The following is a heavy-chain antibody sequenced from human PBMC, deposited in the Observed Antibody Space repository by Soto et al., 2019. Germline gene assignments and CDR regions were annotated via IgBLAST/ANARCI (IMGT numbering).Heavy chain of an antibody. J-gene: IGHJ5*02. V-gene: IGHV3-53*01. CDR3: AREQICWNRWVGP. Sequence: EVQLVESGGGLIQPGGSLRLSCAASGCTVSSNYMSWVRQAPGKGLEWVSVIYSDGSTYYADSVKGRFTISRDNSKNAVYLQMNSLRAEDTAVYYCAREQICWNRWVGPWGQGTLVTVSS. D-gene: IGHD1-1*01. CDR1: GCTVSSNY. CDR2: IYSDGST.